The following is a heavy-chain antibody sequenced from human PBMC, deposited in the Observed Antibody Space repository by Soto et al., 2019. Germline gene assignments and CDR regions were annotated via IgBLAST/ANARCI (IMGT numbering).Heavy chain of an antibody. CDR1: GFTFSLNA. D-gene: IGHD2-2*01. Sequence: QVQLVESGGGVVQPGRSLRLSCAASGFTFSLNAMHWVRQAPGKGLEWVAVISYDGRNKFYADSVKGRFTISSDNSKNTLYLQMSSLKSEDTAVYYCARDRYSAAVATYLDYWGQGALVTVSS. V-gene: IGHV3-30*03. CDR2: ISYDGRNK. J-gene: IGHJ4*02. CDR3: ARDRYSAAVATYLDY.